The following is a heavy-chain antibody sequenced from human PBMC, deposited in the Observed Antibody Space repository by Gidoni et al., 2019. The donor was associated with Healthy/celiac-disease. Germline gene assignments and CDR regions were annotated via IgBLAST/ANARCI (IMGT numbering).Heavy chain of an antibody. V-gene: IGHV3-30*03. Sequence: QVQLVESGGGVVQPGRSLRLSCAASGFTFSSYGMHWVRQAPGKGLEWVAVISYDGSNKYYADSVKGRFTISRDNSKNTLYLQMNSLRAEDTAVYYWARKVTMVRGAPGYWGQGTLVTVSS. CDR2: ISYDGSNK. D-gene: IGHD3-10*01. J-gene: IGHJ4*02. CDR3: ARKVTMVRGAPGY. CDR1: GFTFSSYG.